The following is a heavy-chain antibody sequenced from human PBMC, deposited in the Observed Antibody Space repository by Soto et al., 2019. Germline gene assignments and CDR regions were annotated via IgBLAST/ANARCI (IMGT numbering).Heavy chain of an antibody. CDR2: IWYDGSKK. CDR3: ARDTKTYYPDY. Sequence: QEQLVESGGGVVQPGRSLRLSCAASGFSLSSYGMHWVHQAPGKGLEWVAVIWYDGSKKYYADSVKGRFTISRDDSRNTLYLQMNSLRAEDTAVYYCARDTKTYYPDYWGQGTLVTVSS. CDR1: GFSLSSYG. D-gene: IGHD1-1*01. V-gene: IGHV3-33*01. J-gene: IGHJ4*02.